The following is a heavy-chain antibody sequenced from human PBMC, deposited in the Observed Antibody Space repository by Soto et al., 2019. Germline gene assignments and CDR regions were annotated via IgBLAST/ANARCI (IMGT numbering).Heavy chain of an antibody. Sequence: ASVKVSCKASGHTFTSYAMHWVRQAPGQRLEWMGWISAGNGNTKYSQKLQGRVTITRDTSASTAYMELSSLRSEDTAVYYCARVGAAAGPYYFDYWGQGTLVTVSS. V-gene: IGHV1-3*01. CDR1: GHTFTSYA. CDR3: ARVGAAAGPYYFDY. D-gene: IGHD6-13*01. CDR2: ISAGNGNT. J-gene: IGHJ4*02.